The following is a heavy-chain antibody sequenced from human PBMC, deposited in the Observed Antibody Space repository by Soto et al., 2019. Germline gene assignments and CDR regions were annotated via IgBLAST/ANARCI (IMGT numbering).Heavy chain of an antibody. D-gene: IGHD6-19*01. CDR1: GFTFRRYS. J-gene: IGHJ4*02. Sequence: EVQLVESGGGLVQPGESLRLSCAASGFTFRRYSMNWVRQAPGKGLEWVSYISHGIPIIYYADSGKGRFTIARDDAKNSLYLQMNGLRDEDTAVYYCARDQGSGWENDYWGQGTMVTVSS. V-gene: IGHV3-48*02. CDR3: ARDQGSGWENDY. CDR2: ISHGIPII.